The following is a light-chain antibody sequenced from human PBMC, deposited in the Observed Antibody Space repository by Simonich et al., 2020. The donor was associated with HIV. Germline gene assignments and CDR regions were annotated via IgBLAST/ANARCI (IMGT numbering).Light chain of an antibody. Sequence: DIQMTQSPSSLSASVGDRVTISCRTNQKISTYLNWYQQKPGKSPKLLIYKASSLESGVPSRFSGSGSGTEFTLTISSLQPDDFATYYCQQYNSYSPGYTFGQGTKLEIK. J-gene: IGKJ2*01. CDR2: KAS. V-gene: IGKV1-5*03. CDR1: QKISTY. CDR3: QQYNSYSPGYT.